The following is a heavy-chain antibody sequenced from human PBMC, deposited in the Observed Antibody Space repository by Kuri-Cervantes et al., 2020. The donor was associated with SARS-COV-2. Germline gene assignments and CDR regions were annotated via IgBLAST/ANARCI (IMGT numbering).Heavy chain of an antibody. V-gene: IGHV4-38-2*01. D-gene: IGHD4-17*01. CDR1: GYSISSGYY. CDR3: AKHDYGDYGTFDY. Sequence: ESLKISCAVSGYSISSGYYWGWIRQPPGKGLEWIGNIYSSGRTNYNPSLKSRATILVYTSHNHFSLNLDSVTAADTAVYYCAKHDYGDYGTFDYWGPGTLVTVSS. J-gene: IGHJ4*02. CDR2: IYSSGRT.